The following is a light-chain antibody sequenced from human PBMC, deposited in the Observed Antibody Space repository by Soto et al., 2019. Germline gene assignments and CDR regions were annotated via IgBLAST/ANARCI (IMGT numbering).Light chain of an antibody. V-gene: IGKV1-39*01. Sequence: DIHMTQSPSSLSASVGDRVTITCRASQSISSYLNWYQQKPGKAPILLIYAASSLQSGVPSRFSGSGSGTDFTLTISSLQPEDFATYYCQQSYSTPYTFGQGTKLEIK. J-gene: IGKJ2*01. CDR1: QSISSY. CDR3: QQSYSTPYT. CDR2: AAS.